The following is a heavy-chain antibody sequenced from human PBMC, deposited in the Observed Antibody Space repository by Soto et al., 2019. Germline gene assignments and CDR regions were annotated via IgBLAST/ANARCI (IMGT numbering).Heavy chain of an antibody. D-gene: IGHD6-6*01. CDR2: LYWNDDK. CDR3: AHRRAAGRPFYCDY. J-gene: IGHJ4*02. V-gene: IGHV2-5*01. Sequence: QITLKESGPTLVNPTQTLTLTCAFSGFSLSTTGVGVGWIRQPPGKALEWLALLYWNDDKRYSPSLKSRLTITKDTSKNQVVLTMTNMDPVDTATYYCAHRRAAGRPFYCDYWGQGTLVTVSS. CDR1: GFSLSTTGVG.